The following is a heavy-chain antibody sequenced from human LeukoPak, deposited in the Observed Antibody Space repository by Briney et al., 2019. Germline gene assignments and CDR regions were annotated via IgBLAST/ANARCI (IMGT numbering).Heavy chain of an antibody. CDR2: INHSGST. J-gene: IGHJ5*02. V-gene: IGHV4-34*01. D-gene: IGHD2-2*03. CDR3: ARLDIVVVPAALDP. Sequence: SETLSLTCAVYGGSFSGYYWSWIRQPPGKGLEWIGEINHSGSTNYNPSLKSRVTISVDTPKNQFSLKLSSVTAADTAVYYCARLDIVVVPAALDPWGRGTLVTVSS. CDR1: GGSFSGYY.